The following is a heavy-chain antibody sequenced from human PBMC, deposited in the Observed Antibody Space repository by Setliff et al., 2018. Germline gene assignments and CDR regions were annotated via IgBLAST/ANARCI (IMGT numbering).Heavy chain of an antibody. V-gene: IGHV5-51*01. CDR2: IYPGDSDI. Sequence: PGESLKISCQASGYSFLIYWIGWVRQMPGKGLEWMGIIYPGDSDIRYSPSFEGQVTISGDKSTTTAYLQWSSLKASDTATYFCVRAGSGIGGDLDYWGQGTLVTVSS. CDR3: VRAGSGIGGDLDY. CDR1: GYSFLIYW. J-gene: IGHJ4*02. D-gene: IGHD3-10*01.